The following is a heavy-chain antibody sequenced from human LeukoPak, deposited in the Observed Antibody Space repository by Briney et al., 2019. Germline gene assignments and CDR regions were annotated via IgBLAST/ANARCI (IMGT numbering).Heavy chain of an antibody. CDR3: VRLYDGRSYGYGY. CDR1: GFSFSGYN. V-gene: IGHV3-48*02. CDR2: ISASSSTM. J-gene: IGHJ4*02. Sequence: GGSLRLSCAASGFSFSGYNMNWVRQAPGKGLEWIAYISASSSTMYYADSVKGRFTISRDNAKNSLYLQMNSLRDEDTALYHCVRLYDGRSYGYGYWGQGTQVTVFS. D-gene: IGHD3-16*01.